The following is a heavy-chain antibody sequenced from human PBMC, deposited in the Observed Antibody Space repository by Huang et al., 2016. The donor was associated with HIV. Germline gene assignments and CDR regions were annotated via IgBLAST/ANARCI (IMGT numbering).Heavy chain of an antibody. D-gene: IGHD3-22*01. Sequence: QVQLVESGGGVVRPGRSLRLSCAASRFTFSKFARHWVRQGPGKGLEWMAVISYDGSSKHYADSVTGRLTISRDNSNNTLYLQMNSLTVEDTAVYYCTKGHYYDTNGYVAFDIWGQGTMVTVSS. CDR2: ISYDGSSK. V-gene: IGHV3-30*18. CDR1: RFTFSKFA. J-gene: IGHJ3*02. CDR3: TKGHYYDTNGYVAFDI.